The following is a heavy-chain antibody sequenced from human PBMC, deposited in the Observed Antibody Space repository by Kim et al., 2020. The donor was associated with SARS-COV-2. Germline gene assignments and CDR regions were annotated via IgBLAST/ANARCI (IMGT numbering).Heavy chain of an antibody. CDR2: ISYDGSNK. D-gene: IGHD1-26*01. Sequence: GGSLRLSCAASGFTFSSYGMHWVRQAPGKGLEWVAVISYDGSNKYYADSVKGRFTISRDNSKNTLYLQMNSLRAEDTAVYYCAKGFSLPTCYWGQGTLVTVSS. J-gene: IGHJ4*02. CDR3: AKGFSLPTCY. CDR1: GFTFSSYG. V-gene: IGHV3-30*18.